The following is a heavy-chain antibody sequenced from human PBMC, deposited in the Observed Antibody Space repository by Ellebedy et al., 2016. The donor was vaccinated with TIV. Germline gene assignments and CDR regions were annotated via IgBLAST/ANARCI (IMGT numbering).Heavy chain of an antibody. Sequence: GESLKISCAASGFTFSDHAIHWVRQAPGKGLEWVAIISYDGSNTYYADSVKGRFTVSRDISKNTLHLHMNSLTTEDTAVYYCARDRCSGDGCYRNSFDCWGQGTLVTVSS. J-gene: IGHJ4*02. CDR3: ARDRCSGDGCYRNSFDC. CDR1: GFTFSDHA. D-gene: IGHD2-15*01. CDR2: ISYDGSNT. V-gene: IGHV3-30-3*01.